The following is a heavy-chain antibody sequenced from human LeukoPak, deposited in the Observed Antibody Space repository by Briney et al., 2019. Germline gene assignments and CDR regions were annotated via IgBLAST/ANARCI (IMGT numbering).Heavy chain of an antibody. J-gene: IGHJ3*02. CDR1: GYTFTSYD. CDR3: ARVRLGWDAFDI. CDR2: MNPNSGNT. Sequence: GASVKVSCKASGYTFTSYDMNWVRQATGQGLEWMGWMNPNSGNTGYAQKFQGRVTITRNTSISTAYMELSSLRSEDTAVYYCARVRLGWDAFDIWGQGTMVTVSS. D-gene: IGHD6-19*01. V-gene: IGHV1-8*03.